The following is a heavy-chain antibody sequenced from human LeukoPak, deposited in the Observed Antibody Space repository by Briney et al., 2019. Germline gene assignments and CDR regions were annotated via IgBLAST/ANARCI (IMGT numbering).Heavy chain of an antibody. D-gene: IGHD2-15*01. V-gene: IGHV4-30-4*07. CDR1: VGSISSGGYS. J-gene: IGHJ6*03. CDR3: ASTTEQYCRGGRCYSYYYYYMDV. Sequence: PSETLSLTCAVSVGSISSGGYSWSWIRQPPGKGLEWIGYIYYSGSTYYNPSLKSRVTISVDTSKNQFSLKLTSVTAADAAVYYCASTTEQYCRGGRCYSYYYYYMDVWGKGTTVTISS. CDR2: IYYSGST.